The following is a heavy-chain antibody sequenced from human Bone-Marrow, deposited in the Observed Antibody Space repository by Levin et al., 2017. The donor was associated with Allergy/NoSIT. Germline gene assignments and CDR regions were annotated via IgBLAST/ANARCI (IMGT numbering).Heavy chain of an antibody. CDR1: GFTFSSYA. CDR2: ISYDGSNK. D-gene: IGHD6-19*01. CDR3: ARDEQWLVLGAFDI. Sequence: GGSLRLSCAASGFTFSSYAMHWVRQAPGKGLEWVAVISYDGSNKYYADSVKGRFTISRDNSKNTLYLQMNSLRAEDTAVYYCARDEQWLVLGAFDIWGQGTMVTVSS. V-gene: IGHV3-30-3*01. J-gene: IGHJ3*02.